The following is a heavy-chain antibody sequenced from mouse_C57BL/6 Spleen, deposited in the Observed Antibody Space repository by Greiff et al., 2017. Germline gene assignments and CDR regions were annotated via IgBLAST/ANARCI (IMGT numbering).Heavy chain of an antibody. V-gene: IGHV1-62-2*01. CDR3: ARHDVGYWFAY. CDR1: GYTFTEYS. J-gene: IGHJ3*01. Sequence: QVQLQQSGAELVKPGASVKLSCKASGYTFTEYSIHWVKQRSGPGLEWIGWFYPGSGSTNYNEKFKDKATLTADKSSSQVYMVLSRVTSEDSAVNFCARHDVGYWFAYWGQGTLVTVSA. CDR2: FYPGSGST. D-gene: IGHD1-2*01.